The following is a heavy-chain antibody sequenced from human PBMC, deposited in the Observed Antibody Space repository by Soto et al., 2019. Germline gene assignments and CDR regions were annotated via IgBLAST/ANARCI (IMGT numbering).Heavy chain of an antibody. CDR2: INAGNDNT. CDR1: GYTFTSYA. Sequence: ASVKVSCKASGYTFTSYAMHWVRQAPGQRLEWMGWINAGNDNTKYSQKFQGRVTITRDTSASTAYMELSSLRFEDTAVYYCARDLTSSGWPFDYWGQGTLVTVSS. V-gene: IGHV1-3*01. D-gene: IGHD6-19*01. J-gene: IGHJ4*02. CDR3: ARDLTSSGWPFDY.